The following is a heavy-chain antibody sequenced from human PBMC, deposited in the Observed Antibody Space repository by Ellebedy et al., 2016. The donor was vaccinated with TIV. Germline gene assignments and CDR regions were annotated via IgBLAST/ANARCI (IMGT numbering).Heavy chain of an antibody. CDR1: GGSISRYY. Sequence: MPSETLSLTCSVSGGSISRYYWSWIRQPAGKGLEWIGRIYTSGHTNYNPSLKSRVTLSIDTPKNQFYLKLNPVTAEDTAVYFCARDGFGSYDFDSWGQGTQVTVSS. D-gene: IGHD1-26*01. CDR2: IYTSGHT. J-gene: IGHJ4*02. CDR3: ARDGFGSYDFDS. V-gene: IGHV4-4*07.